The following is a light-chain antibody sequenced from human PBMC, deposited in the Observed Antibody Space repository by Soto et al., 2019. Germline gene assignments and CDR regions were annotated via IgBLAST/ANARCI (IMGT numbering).Light chain of an antibody. CDR2: DAS. Sequence: EIVLTQSPATLSLSPGERATLSCRASQCVSSYLAWYQQKPGQAPRLLIYDASNRATGIPARFSGSGSGTDFTLTISSLEPEDFAVYYCQQRSNWPGTFCPGTKVDIK. CDR1: QCVSSY. CDR3: QQRSNWPGT. V-gene: IGKV3-11*01. J-gene: IGKJ3*01.